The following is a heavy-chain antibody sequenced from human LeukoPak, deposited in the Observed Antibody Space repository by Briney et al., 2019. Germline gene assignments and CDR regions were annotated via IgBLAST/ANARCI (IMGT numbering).Heavy chain of an antibody. CDR1: GYTFTSYD. J-gene: IGHJ4*02. CDR3: ARVRRGSPAAAKDY. D-gene: IGHD2-15*01. Sequence: ASVKVSCKASGYTFTSYDINWVRQATGQGLGWMGWMNPNSDNTGYAQKFQGRVTMTRNTSISTAYMELSSLRSEDTAVYYCARVRRGSPAAAKDYWGQGTLVTVSS. V-gene: IGHV1-8*01. CDR2: MNPNSDNT.